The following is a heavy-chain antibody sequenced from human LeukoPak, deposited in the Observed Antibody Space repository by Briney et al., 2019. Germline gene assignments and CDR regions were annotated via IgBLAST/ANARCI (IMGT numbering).Heavy chain of an antibody. J-gene: IGHJ4*02. CDR2: ISSSSSST. Sequence: GGSLRLSCAASGFSFTSHSMNWVRQAPGRGVEWVSYISSSSSSTYYADSVKGRFTISRDNAKNSLFLQMNSLRAEDTAVYYCARPRGGNSFDYWGQGTLVTVSS. D-gene: IGHD3-16*01. CDR3: ARPRGGNSFDY. CDR1: GFSFTSHS. V-gene: IGHV3-48*04.